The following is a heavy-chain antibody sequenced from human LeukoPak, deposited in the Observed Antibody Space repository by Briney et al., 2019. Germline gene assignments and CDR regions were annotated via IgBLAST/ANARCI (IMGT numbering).Heavy chain of an antibody. CDR1: GYTFTSYY. Sequence: ASVNVSCRASGYTFTSYYMHWVRQAPGQGLEWMGIINPSGGSTSYAQKFQGRVTMTRDTSTSTVYMELSSLSSEDTAVYYCARDGPIYDILTGYYHYWGQGTLGTGSS. D-gene: IGHD3-9*01. CDR3: ARDGPIYDILTGYYHY. J-gene: IGHJ4*02. V-gene: IGHV1-46*01. CDR2: INPSGGST.